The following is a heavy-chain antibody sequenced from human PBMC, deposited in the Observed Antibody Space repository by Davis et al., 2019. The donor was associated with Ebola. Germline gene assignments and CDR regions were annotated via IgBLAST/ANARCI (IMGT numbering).Heavy chain of an antibody. V-gene: IGHV4-59*12. J-gene: IGHJ5*02. CDR2: IYYSGST. CDR3: ARGANWNWLGFDP. Sequence: MPSETLSLTCAVYGGSFSGYYWSWIRQPPGKGLEWIGYIYYSGSTNYNPSLKSRVTISVDTSKNQFSLKLNSVTPEDTAVYYCARGANWNWLGFDPWGQGTLVTVSS. D-gene: IGHD1-7*01. CDR1: GGSFSGYY.